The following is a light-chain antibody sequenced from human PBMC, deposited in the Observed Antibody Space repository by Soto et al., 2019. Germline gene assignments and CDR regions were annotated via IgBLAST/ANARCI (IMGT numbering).Light chain of an antibody. CDR2: AAS. J-gene: IGKJ4*01. CDR1: QAINNY. Sequence: DIQMTQSPSSLSASLGDRVTITCRASQAINNYLAWYQQKPGKVPTLLISAASTLQSGVPSRFSGSGSGTDFSLTISSLQPEDVATDYCQKFNSVPTFGGGPKVEI. V-gene: IGKV1-27*01. CDR3: QKFNSVPT.